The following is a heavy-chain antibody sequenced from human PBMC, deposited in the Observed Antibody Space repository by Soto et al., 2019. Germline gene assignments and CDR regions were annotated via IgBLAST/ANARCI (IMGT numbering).Heavy chain of an antibody. D-gene: IGHD3-3*01. J-gene: IGHJ6*02. CDR3: ARGLWSGYSGYYYYGMDV. V-gene: IGHV1-69*06. Sequence: SVKVSCKASGGTFSSYAISWVRQAPGQGLEWMGGIIPIFGTANYAQKFQGRVTITADKSTSTAYMELRRLRSEETAVYYCARGLWSGYSGYYYYGMDVWGQGTTVTVSS. CDR2: IIPIFGTA. CDR1: GGTFSSYA.